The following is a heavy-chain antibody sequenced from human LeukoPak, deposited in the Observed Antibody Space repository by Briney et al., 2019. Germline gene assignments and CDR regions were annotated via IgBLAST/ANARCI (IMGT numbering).Heavy chain of an antibody. Sequence: ASVKVSCKASGYTFTGSYMHWLRQAPGQGLEWMGWINSNSGGTNYAQKFQGRVTMTRDTSMTTAYMELSRLTLAETAVYYCATSRSGIAGAGGLGGLFDFWGQGSLVTVSS. D-gene: IGHD6-19*01. V-gene: IGHV1-2*02. CDR2: INSNSGGT. CDR1: GYTFTGSY. CDR3: ATSRSGIAGAGGLGGLFDF. J-gene: IGHJ4*02.